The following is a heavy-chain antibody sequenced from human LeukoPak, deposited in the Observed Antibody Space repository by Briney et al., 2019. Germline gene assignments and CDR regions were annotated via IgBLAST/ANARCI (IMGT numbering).Heavy chain of an antibody. Sequence: ASVKVSCKASGYTFTSYYMHWVRQAPGQGLEWMGWINPNSGGTSYAQKFQGRVTMTRDTSISTAYMELSRLRSDDTAVYYCAREGTYSGSYCVDYWGQGTLVTVSS. D-gene: IGHD1-26*01. CDR3: AREGTYSGSYCVDY. CDR2: INPNSGGT. CDR1: GYTFTSYY. V-gene: IGHV1-2*02. J-gene: IGHJ4*02.